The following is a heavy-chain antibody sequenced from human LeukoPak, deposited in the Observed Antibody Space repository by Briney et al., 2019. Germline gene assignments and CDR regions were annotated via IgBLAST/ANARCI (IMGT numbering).Heavy chain of an antibody. CDR2: ISGSGGST. CDR1: GFTFSSYS. J-gene: IGHJ4*02. D-gene: IGHD3-10*01. V-gene: IGHV3-23*01. Sequence: GGSLRLSCAASGFTFSSYSMNWVRQAPGKGLEWVSAISGSGGSTYYADSVKGRFTISRDNSKNTLYLQMNSLRAEDTAVYYCAKDITMVRGVHDYWGQGTLVTVSS. CDR3: AKDITMVRGVHDY.